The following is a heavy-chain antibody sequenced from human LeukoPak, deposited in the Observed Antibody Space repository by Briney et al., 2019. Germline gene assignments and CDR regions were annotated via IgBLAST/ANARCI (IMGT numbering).Heavy chain of an antibody. CDR2: INHSGST. CDR3: ARNRITMVRGVINYYYYYYMDV. D-gene: IGHD3-10*01. CDR1: GGSFSGYY. V-gene: IGHV4-34*01. Sequence: PSETLSLTCAVYGGSFSGYYWSWIRQPPGKGLDWIGEINHSGSTNYNPSLKSRVTISVDTSKNQFSLKLSSVTAADTAVYYCARNRITMVRGVINYYYYYYMDVWGKGTTVTVSS. J-gene: IGHJ6*03.